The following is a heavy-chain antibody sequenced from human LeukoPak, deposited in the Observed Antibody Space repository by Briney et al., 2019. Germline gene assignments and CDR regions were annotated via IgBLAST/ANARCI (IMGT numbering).Heavy chain of an antibody. CDR3: ATYSGYYAFAH. J-gene: IGHJ4*02. V-gene: IGHV5-51*01. D-gene: IGHD5-12*01. CDR2: VDPGDSET. CDR1: GYIFTDFW. Sequence: GESLRISCKASGYIFTDFWISWVRQMPGKGLEWMGIVDPGDSETRYSASFQGQVTISVDKSVTTAYLQWNSLKPSDTAKYYCATYSGYYAFAHWGQGSLVIVSS.